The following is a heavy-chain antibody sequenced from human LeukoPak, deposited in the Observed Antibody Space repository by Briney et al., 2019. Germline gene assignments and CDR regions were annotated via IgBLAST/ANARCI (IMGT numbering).Heavy chain of an antibody. CDR3: AKDPGGYDYYFDY. CDR1: GFTFSSYG. V-gene: IGHV3-30*18. Sequence: PGRSLRLSCAASGFTFSSYGMHWVRQAPGKGLEWVAVISYDGSNKYYADSVKGRFTISRDNSKNTLYLQMNSLRAEDTAVYYCAKDPGGYDYYFDYWGQGTLVTVSS. J-gene: IGHJ4*02. D-gene: IGHD5-12*01. CDR2: ISYDGSNK.